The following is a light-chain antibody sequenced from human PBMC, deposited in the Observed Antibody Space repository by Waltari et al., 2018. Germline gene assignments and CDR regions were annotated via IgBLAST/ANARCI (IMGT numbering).Light chain of an antibody. V-gene: IGLV2-11*01. Sequence: QSALTQPRSVSGSPGQSVTISCTGTSSDLGTYKYVSWYQQHPGKAPKLIIHDVTKRPSGVPDRFSGSKSGNTASLTISGLQAEDEAEYFCCSFAGSYTWVFGGGTK. CDR3: CSFAGSYTWV. J-gene: IGLJ3*02. CDR1: SSDLGTYKY. CDR2: DVT.